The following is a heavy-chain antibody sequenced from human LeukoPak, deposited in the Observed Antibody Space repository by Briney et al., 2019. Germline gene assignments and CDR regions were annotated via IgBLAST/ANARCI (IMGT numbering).Heavy chain of an antibody. J-gene: IGHJ5*02. CDR3: ARRLLWFGEFPGWFDP. CDR1: GYTFINYY. CDR2: LNPSGIIT. D-gene: IGHD3-10*01. Sequence: GASVKVSCKASGYTFINYYIHWLRHVPGQGLEWMGILNPSGIITTYAQQFQGRVTMTGDTATSTVYMELSSLRSEDTAVYYCARRLLWFGEFPGWFDPWGQGTLVTVSS. V-gene: IGHV1-46*01.